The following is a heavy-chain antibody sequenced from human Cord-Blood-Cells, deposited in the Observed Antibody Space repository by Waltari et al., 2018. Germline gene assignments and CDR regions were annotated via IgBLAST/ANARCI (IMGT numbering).Heavy chain of an antibody. V-gene: IGHV4-38-2*02. CDR2: IYHSGST. Sequence: QVQLQESGPGLVKPSETLSLTCTVSGYSISSGYYWGWTRQPPGKGLEWIGSIYHSGSTYYNPSLKSRVTISVDTSKNQFSLKLSSVTAADTAVYYCARQRGSSSYYYYGMDVWGQGTTVTVSS. CDR1: GYSISSGYY. CDR3: ARQRGSSSYYYYGMDV. D-gene: IGHD6-6*01. J-gene: IGHJ6*01.